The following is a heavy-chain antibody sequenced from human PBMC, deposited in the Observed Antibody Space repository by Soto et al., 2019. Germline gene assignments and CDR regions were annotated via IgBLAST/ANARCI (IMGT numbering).Heavy chain of an antibody. CDR1: GYTFTGYY. J-gene: IGHJ4*02. V-gene: IGHV1-2*04. CDR3: ARARSSPDCYYFDY. Sequence: ASVKVSCKASGYTFTGYYMHWVRQAPGQGLEWMGWINPNSGGKNYAQKFQGWVTMTRDTSISTAYMEVSRLRSDDPAVYFCARARSSPDCYYFDYWGQGTLVTVSS. D-gene: IGHD6-6*01. CDR2: INPNSGGK.